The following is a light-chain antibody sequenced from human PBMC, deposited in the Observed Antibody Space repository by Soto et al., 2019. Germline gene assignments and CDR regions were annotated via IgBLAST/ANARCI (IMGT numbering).Light chain of an antibody. J-gene: IGKJ1*01. CDR2: DAS. CDR1: QSVSGW. CDR3: QQYETFSGT. V-gene: IGKV1-5*01. Sequence: DIQMTQSPSTLSGSVLDTVTGTCRASQSVSGWLAWYQQKPGEAPKLLIYDASALPRGVPSRFSGSGSGTKFTLTIASLQPDDFATYYCQQYETFSGTFGPGTKVDIK.